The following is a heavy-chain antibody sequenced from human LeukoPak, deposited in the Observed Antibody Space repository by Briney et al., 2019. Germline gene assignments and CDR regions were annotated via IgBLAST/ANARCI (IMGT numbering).Heavy chain of an antibody. CDR3: AKNGDRGAYCSGGSCYPYYYYYIDV. CDR2: ISATGGTT. J-gene: IGHJ6*03. V-gene: IGHV3-23*01. Sequence: GGSLRLSCAASGFTFSAYWMSWVRQAPGKGLEWVSAISATGGTTYYADSVKGWFTISRDNSKNTLYLQMNSLRAEDTAIYYCAKNGDRGAYCSGGSCYPYYYYYIDVWGKGTTVTISS. D-gene: IGHD2-15*01. CDR1: GFTFSAYW.